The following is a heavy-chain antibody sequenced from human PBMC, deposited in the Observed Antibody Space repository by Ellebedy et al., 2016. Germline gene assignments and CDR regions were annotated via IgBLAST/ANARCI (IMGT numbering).Heavy chain of an antibody. V-gene: IGHV1-3*01. CDR2: INAGNGNT. D-gene: IGHD3-22*01. Sequence: ASVKVSCXASGYTFTSYAMHWVRQAPGQRLEWMGWINAGNGNTKYSQKFQGRVTITRDTSASTAYMELSSLRSEDTAVYYCASAYDSSGYYYVYAFDIWGQGTMVTVSS. J-gene: IGHJ3*02. CDR1: GYTFTSYA. CDR3: ASAYDSSGYYYVYAFDI.